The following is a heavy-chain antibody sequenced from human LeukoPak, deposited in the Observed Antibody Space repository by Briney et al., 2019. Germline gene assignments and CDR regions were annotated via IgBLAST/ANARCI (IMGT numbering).Heavy chain of an antibody. J-gene: IGHJ4*02. D-gene: IGHD3-22*01. Sequence: ASVKVSCKASGYTFTNYDINWVRQATGQGLEWIGWMNPNSGNTGYGQKFQGRVTMTRNTSISTAYMELSSLRSDDTAVYYCASGGHFDSSGYYYGGFDYWGQGTQVTVSS. V-gene: IGHV1-8*01. CDR3: ASGGHFDSSGYYYGGFDY. CDR1: GYTFTNYD. CDR2: MNPNSGNT.